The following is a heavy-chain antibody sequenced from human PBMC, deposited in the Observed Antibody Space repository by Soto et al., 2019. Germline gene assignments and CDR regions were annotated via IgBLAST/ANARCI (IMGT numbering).Heavy chain of an antibody. CDR2: INPSGGST. CDR1: GYTFTSYY. D-gene: IGHD5-18*01. CDR3: SRDPSTVDTAMVPDFDY. J-gene: IGHJ4*02. V-gene: IGHV1-46*01. Sequence: QVQLVQSGAEVKKPGASVKVSCKASGYTFTSYYMHWVRQAPGQGLEWMGIINPSGGSTSYAQKSQGRVIMTRDTSTSTVYMELSSLRSEDTAVYYCSRDPSTVDTAMVPDFDYWGRGTLVTVSS.